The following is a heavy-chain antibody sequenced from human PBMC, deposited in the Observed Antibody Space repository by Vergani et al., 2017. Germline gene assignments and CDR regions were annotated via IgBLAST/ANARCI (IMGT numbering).Heavy chain of an antibody. CDR2: IYTSGST. CDR1: GGSISSGSYY. D-gene: IGHD2-2*01. Sequence: QVQLQESGPGLVKPSQTLSLTCTVSGGSISSGSYYWSWIRQPAGKGLEWIGRIYTSGSTNYNPSLKSRVTISVDPSKNQFSLKLSSVTAADTAVYYWARDARIVVVPAEPDYDYYGMDGWGQGTTVAVSS. J-gene: IGHJ6*01. CDR3: ARDARIVVVPAEPDYDYYGMDG. V-gene: IGHV4-61*02.